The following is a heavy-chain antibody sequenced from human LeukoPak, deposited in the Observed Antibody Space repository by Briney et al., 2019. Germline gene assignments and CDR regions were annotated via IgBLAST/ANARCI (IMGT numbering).Heavy chain of an antibody. CDR3: ARCERDYYGSNWFDP. D-gene: IGHD3-22*01. CDR2: IYYSGST. CDR1: GGSISSYY. J-gene: IGHJ5*02. Sequence: SETLSLTCTVSGGSISSYYWSWIRQPPGKGLEWIGYIYYSGSTNYNPSLKSRVTISVDTSKNQFSLKLSSVTAADTAVYYCARCERDYYGSNWFDPWGQGTLVTVSS. V-gene: IGHV4-59*01.